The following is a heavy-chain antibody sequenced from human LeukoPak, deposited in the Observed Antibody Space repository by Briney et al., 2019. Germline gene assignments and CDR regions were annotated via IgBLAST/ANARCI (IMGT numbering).Heavy chain of an antibody. CDR2: IHTSGST. Sequence: PSETLSLTCTVSGGSMSSYYWSWIRQPAGKGLEWLGRIHTSGSTNYNPSLDSRVTMSVDKSKTQFSLKLSSVTAADTAVYYCARGSTVTTGLMGYFDYWGQGTLVTVSS. J-gene: IGHJ4*02. V-gene: IGHV4-4*07. CDR1: GGSMSSYY. D-gene: IGHD4-17*01. CDR3: ARGSTVTTGLMGYFDY.